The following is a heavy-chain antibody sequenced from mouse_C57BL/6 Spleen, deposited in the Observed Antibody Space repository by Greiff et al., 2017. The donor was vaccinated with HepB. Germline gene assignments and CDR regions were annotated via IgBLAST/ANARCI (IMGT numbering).Heavy chain of an antibody. CDR1: GFTFSDYY. CDR3: ARQGPTEAMDY. Sequence: EVKLVESGGGLVQPGGSLKLSCAASGFTFSDYYMYWVRQTPEKRLEWVAYISNGGGSTYYPDTVKGRFTISRDNAKNTLYLQMSRLKSEDTAMYYCARQGPTEAMDYWGQGTSVTVSS. CDR2: ISNGGGST. V-gene: IGHV5-12*01. J-gene: IGHJ4*01.